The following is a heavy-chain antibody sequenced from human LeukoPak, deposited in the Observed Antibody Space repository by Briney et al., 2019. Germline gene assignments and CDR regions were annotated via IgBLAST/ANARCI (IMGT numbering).Heavy chain of an antibody. Sequence: SETLSLTCTVSGYSITSGYYWGWIRQSPGKGLEWIGYIYYSGSTNYNPSLKSRVTISVDTSKNQFSLKLSSVTAADTAVYYCARFNSGSYQHYFDYWGQGTLVTVSS. CDR1: GYSITSGYY. CDR3: ARFNSGSYQHYFDY. J-gene: IGHJ4*02. D-gene: IGHD1-26*01. CDR2: IYYSGST. V-gene: IGHV4-61*05.